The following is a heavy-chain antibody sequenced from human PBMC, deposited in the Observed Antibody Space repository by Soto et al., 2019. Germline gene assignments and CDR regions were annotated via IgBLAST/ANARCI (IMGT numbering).Heavy chain of an antibody. J-gene: IGHJ6*03. CDR2: IIPILGIA. CDR1: GGTFSSYT. V-gene: IGHV1-69*02. CDR3: ARGGYDILTGYSDDYYYSYMDV. D-gene: IGHD3-9*01. Sequence: QVQLVQSGAEVKKPGSSVKVSCKASGGTFSSYTISWVRQAPGQGLEWMGRIIPILGIANYAKKFQGRVTITADKSRSAAYMELSSMRSEDTAVYYCARGGYDILTGYSDDYYYSYMDVWGKGSTVNVFS.